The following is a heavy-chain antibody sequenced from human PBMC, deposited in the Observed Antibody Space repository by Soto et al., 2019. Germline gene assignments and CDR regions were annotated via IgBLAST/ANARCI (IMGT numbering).Heavy chain of an antibody. CDR1: CGSIINSTYY. V-gene: IGHV4-39*01. CDR3: ARRSSSSLGSLFDP. D-gene: IGHD6-6*01. J-gene: IGHJ5*02. Sequence: SETLSLTCTFSCGSIINSTYYWDWIRQPPGKGLEWIGAMYYTGNKNYNPSLESRVTMSVDTSKNQFSLKLSSVTPTDTAVYYCARRSSSSLGSLFDPWGRGILVTVSS. CDR2: MYYTGNK.